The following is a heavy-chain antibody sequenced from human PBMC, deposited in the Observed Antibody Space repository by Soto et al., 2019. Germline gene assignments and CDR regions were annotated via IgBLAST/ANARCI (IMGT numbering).Heavy chain of an antibody. CDR3: VVAAQPYYFDS. CDR2: ISAYNGNT. V-gene: IGHV1-18*01. J-gene: IGHJ4*02. Sequence: QVQLVQSGAEVKKPGASVKVSCKASGYTFTSYGISWVRQAPGQGLEWMGWISAYNGNTNYAQKLQGRVTMTTDTSTSSDYMELRSMRSDDTAVYYCVVAAQPYYFDSWGQGTRVPVSP. CDR1: GYTFTSYG. D-gene: IGHD2-15*01.